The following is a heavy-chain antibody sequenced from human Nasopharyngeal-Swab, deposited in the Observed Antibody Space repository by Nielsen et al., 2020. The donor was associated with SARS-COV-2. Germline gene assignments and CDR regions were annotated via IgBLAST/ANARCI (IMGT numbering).Heavy chain of an antibody. Sequence: GESLKISCAASGFTFNSYVMIWVRQAPGEGLEWVSYITVSGEATNYAESVKGRFTISRDNSKNLLYLQMNSLRVEDTATYYCAPDPNWGLDYWGQGTLVTVSS. CDR2: ITVSGEAT. CDR3: APDPNWGLDY. CDR1: GFTFNSYV. J-gene: IGHJ4*02. V-gene: IGHV3-23*01. D-gene: IGHD7-27*01.